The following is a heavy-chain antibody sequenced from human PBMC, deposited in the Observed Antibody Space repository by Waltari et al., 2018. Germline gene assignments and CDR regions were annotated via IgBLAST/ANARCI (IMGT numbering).Heavy chain of an antibody. CDR3: ATFSRNDCSSTSCYTWGMDV. CDR1: GYTFTDYY. D-gene: IGHD2-2*02. J-gene: IGHJ6*02. CDR2: VGPEDGET. Sequence: EVQLVQSGAEVKKPGATVKISCKVSGYTFTDYYLHWVQQAPGKGHEWMGIVGPEDGETIYAEKFQGRVTITADTSTDTAYMELSSLRSEDTAVYYCATFSRNDCSSTSCYTWGMDVWGQGTTVTVSS. V-gene: IGHV1-69-2*01.